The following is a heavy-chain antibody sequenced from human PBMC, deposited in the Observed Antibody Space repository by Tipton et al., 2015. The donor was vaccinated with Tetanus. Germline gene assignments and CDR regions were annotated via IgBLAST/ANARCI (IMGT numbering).Heavy chain of an antibody. Sequence: SLRLSCTASGFTFDKYAMSWVRQAPGKGLEWVSGISGSGGTTYHADSVKGRFTVSRDNSKNTLFLEMNSLRVEDTAVYYCARGIGSGGYYPFDYWGQGTLVTVSS. J-gene: IGHJ4*02. CDR2: ISGSGGTT. D-gene: IGHD3-22*01. V-gene: IGHV3-23*01. CDR3: ARGIGSGGYYPFDY. CDR1: GFTFDKYA.